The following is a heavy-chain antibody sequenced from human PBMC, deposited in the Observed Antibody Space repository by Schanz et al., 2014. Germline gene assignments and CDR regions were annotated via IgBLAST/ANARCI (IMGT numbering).Heavy chain of an antibody. CDR2: IYSSGST. J-gene: IGHJ3*02. CDR1: GFTVSNSY. V-gene: IGHV3-53*01. D-gene: IGHD3-16*01. Sequence: DVQLVDSGGGLVQPGGSLRLSCAASGFTVSNSYIHWVRQAPGKGLEWVSTIYSSGSTYYADSVKGRFTISRDNSKNTVYLEMNNVRVDDTAVYYCAKGVGGGLLLGSTFDNWGQGTMVTVTS. CDR3: AKGVGGGLLLGSTFDN.